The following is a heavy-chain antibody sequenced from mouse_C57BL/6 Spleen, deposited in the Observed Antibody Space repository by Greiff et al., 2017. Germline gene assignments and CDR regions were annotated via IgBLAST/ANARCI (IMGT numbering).Heavy chain of an antibody. D-gene: IGHD1-1*01. J-gene: IGHJ2*01. CDR2: IYPGDGDT. V-gene: IGHV1-82*01. Sequence: QVQLQQSGPELVKPGASVKISCKASGYAFSSSWMNWVKQRPGKGLEWIGRIYPGDGDTNYNGKFKGKATLTADKSSSTAYMQLSSLTSEDSAVYFCATFITTVVFDYWGQGTTLTVSS. CDR1: GYAFSSSW. CDR3: ATFITTVVFDY.